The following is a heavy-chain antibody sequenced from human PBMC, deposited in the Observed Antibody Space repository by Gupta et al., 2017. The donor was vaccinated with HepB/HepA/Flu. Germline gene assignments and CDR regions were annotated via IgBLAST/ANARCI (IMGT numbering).Heavy chain of an antibody. D-gene: IGHD1-1*01. V-gene: IGHV1-69*01. CDR1: GGTFVNFA. CDR3: ARLPGSTEEDWFDP. Sequence: QVRLVQSATEVRKPGSSVKVSCQSSGGTFVNFAVNWVRQAPGQGFEWMGVIIPIFGTPNYAQKFQGRVTITADESTRTAYMEMSSLRSEDTAVYYCARLPGSTEEDWFDPWGQGTRVTVSS. CDR2: IIPIFGTP. J-gene: IGHJ5*02.